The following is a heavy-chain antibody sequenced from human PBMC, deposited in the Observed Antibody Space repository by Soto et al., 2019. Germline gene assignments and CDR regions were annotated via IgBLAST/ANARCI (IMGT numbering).Heavy chain of an antibody. CDR2: TRSNGEYT. CDR3: AKDSRNVAVSADRVYGMDV. V-gene: IGHV3-23*01. J-gene: IGHJ6*01. Sequence: PRGSLLLSCACSEFTFSDYAMTWVRQAPGKGLEWVSTTRSNGEYTYYGDSAKGRFTVSRDNSKNTLYLEMSSVRAEDTAVYYCAKDSRNVAVSADRVYGMDVWGQGTTVTVSS. CDR1: EFTFSDYA. D-gene: IGHD2-2*01.